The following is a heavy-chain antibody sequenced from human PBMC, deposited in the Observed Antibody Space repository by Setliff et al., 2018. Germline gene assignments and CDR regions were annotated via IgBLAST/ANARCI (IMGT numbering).Heavy chain of an antibody. J-gene: IGHJ6*03. V-gene: IGHV1-69*05. Sequence: SVKVSCKASGGTFSSYGISWVRQAPGQGLEWMGGTIPIFGSTNYAQKFQDRVTIITDESTSTAYMELRSLRTEDTAVYYCAREGVDTRSSTDYRYYRDVWGKGTTVTVSS. CDR1: GGTFSSYG. CDR3: AREGVDTRSSTDYRYYRDV. D-gene: IGHD5-18*01. CDR2: TIPIFGST.